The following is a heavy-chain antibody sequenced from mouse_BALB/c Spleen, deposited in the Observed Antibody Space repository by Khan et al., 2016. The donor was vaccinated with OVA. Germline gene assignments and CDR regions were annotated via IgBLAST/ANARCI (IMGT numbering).Heavy chain of an antibody. CDR1: GYTFSNYW. V-gene: IGHV1-9*01. J-gene: IGHJ4*01. Sequence: VQLKQSGAELMKPGASVKISCKATGYTFSNYWTEWVKQRPGHGLVWIGEFLTGRDTNNYNATFKGKATLTADTSSNTAYMQLRSLTTEDSAVSCCTRGAETTNGMNCWSQENSVTVYS. D-gene: IGHD1-1*01. CDR3: TRGAETTNGMNC. CDR2: FLTGRDTN.